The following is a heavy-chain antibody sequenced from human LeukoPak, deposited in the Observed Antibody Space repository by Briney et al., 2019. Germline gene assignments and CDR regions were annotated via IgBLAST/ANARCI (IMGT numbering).Heavy chain of an antibody. D-gene: IGHD6-19*01. V-gene: IGHV4-59*12. J-gene: IGHJ4*02. CDR2: IYYSGST. Sequence: NPSETLSLTCTVSGGSISSYYWSWIRQPPGKGLEWIGYIYYSGSTNYNPSLKSRVTISVDTSKNQFSLKLSSVTAADTAVYYCAREGSIAVAGSHVHFDYWGQGTLVTVSS. CDR1: GGSISSYY. CDR3: AREGSIAVAGSHVHFDY.